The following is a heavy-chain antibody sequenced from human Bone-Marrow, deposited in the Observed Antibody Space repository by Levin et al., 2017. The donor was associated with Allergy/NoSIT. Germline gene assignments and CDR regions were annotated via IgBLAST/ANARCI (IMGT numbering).Heavy chain of an antibody. Sequence: GESLKISCAASGITCSNYAMHWVRQAPGKGLEWVAVVSYDGSIKYYADSVKGRLTISRDNSKNTLYLQMNSLRPEDTAVYYCARGSSGWFPFDYWGQGTLVTVSS. V-gene: IGHV3-30-3*01. CDR1: GITCSNYA. CDR2: VSYDGSIK. J-gene: IGHJ4*02. CDR3: ARGSSGWFPFDY. D-gene: IGHD6-19*01.